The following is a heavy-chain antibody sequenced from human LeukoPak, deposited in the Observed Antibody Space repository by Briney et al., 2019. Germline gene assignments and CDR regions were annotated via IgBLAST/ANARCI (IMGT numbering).Heavy chain of an antibody. CDR2: IGSSSPTI. CDR1: GFTFSTYS. J-gene: IGHJ4*02. V-gene: IGHV3-48*01. CDR3: ARDRNLYSSTWYLGGDY. D-gene: IGHD6-13*01. Sequence: AGGSLRLSCAASGFTFSTYSMTWVRQAPGKGLEWVSYIGSSSPTIYYADSVKGRFTISRDNSKNTVFLQMNSLRPEDTAMYYCARDRNLYSSTWYLGGDYWGQGTLVTASS.